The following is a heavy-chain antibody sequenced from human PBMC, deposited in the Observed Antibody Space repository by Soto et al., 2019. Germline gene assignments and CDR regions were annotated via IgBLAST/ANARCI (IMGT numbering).Heavy chain of an antibody. V-gene: IGHV3-13*01. J-gene: IGHJ4*02. CDR2: IGTAGDT. Sequence: GGSLRLSCAASGFTFSNYAMHWVRQTSGKGLEWVAGIGTAGDTYYTGSVKGRFSISRENAKNSFYLQMNSLRAEDTAVYYCARGGLYICGQGTLVTVSS. CDR1: GFTFSNYA. CDR3: ARGGLYI. D-gene: IGHD3-10*01.